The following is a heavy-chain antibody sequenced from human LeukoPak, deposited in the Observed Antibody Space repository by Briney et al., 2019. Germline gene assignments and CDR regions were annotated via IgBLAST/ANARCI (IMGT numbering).Heavy chain of an antibody. V-gene: IGHV3-7*01. CDR2: IKQDGSEK. Sequence: PGGSLRLSCAASGFSFSSYWMSWVRQAPGKGLEWVANIKQDGSEKYYVDSVKGRFTISRDNAKNSLYLQMNSLRAEDTAVYCCARIHYYDSSGLDWGQGTLVTVSS. D-gene: IGHD3-22*01. CDR3: ARIHYYDSSGLD. J-gene: IGHJ4*02. CDR1: GFSFSSYW.